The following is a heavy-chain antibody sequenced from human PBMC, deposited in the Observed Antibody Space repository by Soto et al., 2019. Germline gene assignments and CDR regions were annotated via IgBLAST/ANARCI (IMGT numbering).Heavy chain of an antibody. CDR1: GYSFTSYW. Sequence: LGASLKISCKGSGYSFTSYWIGWVRQMPGKGLEWVGIIYPGDSDTRYSPSFQGQVTISADKSSSTAYLQWSSLKASDTAMYYCARLPCPHYYGMDVWGQGTTVTVSS. J-gene: IGHJ6*02. D-gene: IGHD1-26*01. CDR3: ARLPCPHYYGMDV. CDR2: IYPGDSDT. V-gene: IGHV5-51*01.